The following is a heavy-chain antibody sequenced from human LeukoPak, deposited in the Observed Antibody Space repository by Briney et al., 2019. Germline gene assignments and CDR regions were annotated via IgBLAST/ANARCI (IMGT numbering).Heavy chain of an antibody. D-gene: IGHD2-15*01. V-gene: IGHV6-1*01. J-gene: IGHJ3*02. CDR2: TYYRSKWYN. CDR3: AGERMDAFDI. CDR1: GDGVSSISAA. Sequence: SQTLSLTCAISGDGVSSISAAWSWVRQSPSRGLEWLGRTYYRSKWYNDYAVSVKSRITMNPDTSKNQLSLQLNSVTPEDTAVYYCAGERMDAFDIWGQGTMVIVSS.